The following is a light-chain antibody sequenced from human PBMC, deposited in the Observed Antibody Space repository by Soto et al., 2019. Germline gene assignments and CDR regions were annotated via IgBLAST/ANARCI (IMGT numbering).Light chain of an antibody. CDR1: SSNIGSNA. CDR2: SNN. J-gene: IGLJ1*01. Sequence: QSVLTQPPSASGTPGQRVTISCSGGSSNIGSNAVNWYRQLPGTAPKLLIHSNNQQPSGVPDRFSGSKSGTSASLAISGLESEDEAEYYCAAWDDSLNGYVFGTGTKLTVL. CDR3: AAWDDSLNGYV. V-gene: IGLV1-44*01.